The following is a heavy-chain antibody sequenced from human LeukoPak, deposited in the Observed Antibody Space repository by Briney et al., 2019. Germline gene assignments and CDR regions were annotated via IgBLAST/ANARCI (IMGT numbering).Heavy chain of an antibody. D-gene: IGHD3-10*01. CDR2: IYYSGST. Sequence: SETLSLTCTVSGGSLSIYYWRWIRQPPGKGLEWIGYIYYSGSTHHNPSLKSRVTISVDTYKNQFSLKLSSVTAADTAVYYCARNEARYNGSGSYPIFDYWGQGTLVTVSS. V-gene: IGHV4-59*01. J-gene: IGHJ4*02. CDR3: ARNEARYNGSGSYPIFDY. CDR1: GGSLSIYY.